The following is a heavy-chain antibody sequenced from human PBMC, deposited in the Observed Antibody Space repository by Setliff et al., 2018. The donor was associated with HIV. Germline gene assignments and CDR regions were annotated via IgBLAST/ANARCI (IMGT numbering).Heavy chain of an antibody. CDR2: IYYSGSS. D-gene: IGHD2-21*02. CDR1: GDSISSGGYY. CDR3: ARGAGPHIVVVTARGAFDI. Sequence: TLSLTCTVSGDSISSGGYYWSWIRQSPGKGLEWIGYIYYSGSSYYNPSLQSRITMSVETSMNQFSLRLTSVTAADTAIYYCARGAGPHIVVVTARGAFDIWGQGTMVTVSS. V-gene: IGHV4-31*03. J-gene: IGHJ3*02.